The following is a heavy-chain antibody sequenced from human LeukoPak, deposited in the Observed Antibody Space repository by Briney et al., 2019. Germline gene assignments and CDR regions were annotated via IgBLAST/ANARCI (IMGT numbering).Heavy chain of an antibody. D-gene: IGHD4-17*01. CDR2: ISSSSSYI. J-gene: IGHJ4*02. V-gene: IGHV3-21*01. CDR3: ARDMYGDYVYFDY. CDR1: GFTFSSYS. Sequence: PGGSLRLSCAASGFTFSSYSMNWVRQAPGKGLEWVSSISSSSSYIYYADSAKGRFTISRDNAKNSLYLQMNSLRAEDTAVYYCARDMYGDYVYFDYWGQGTLVTVSS.